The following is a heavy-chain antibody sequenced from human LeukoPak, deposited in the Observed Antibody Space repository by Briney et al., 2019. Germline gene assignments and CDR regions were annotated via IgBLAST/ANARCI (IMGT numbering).Heavy chain of an antibody. D-gene: IGHD3-22*01. Sequence: PGGSLRLSCAASGFPFSSYSMTWVRQASGKGLEWVSYISTSGSTKYYADSVKGRFTISRDNAKNSLYLQMNSLRAEDTAVYYCARDRDPGYNDSSGYRRVNAFDIWGQGTMVTVSS. J-gene: IGHJ3*02. CDR2: ISTSGSTK. CDR1: GFPFSSYS. CDR3: ARDRDPGYNDSSGYRRVNAFDI. V-gene: IGHV3-48*04.